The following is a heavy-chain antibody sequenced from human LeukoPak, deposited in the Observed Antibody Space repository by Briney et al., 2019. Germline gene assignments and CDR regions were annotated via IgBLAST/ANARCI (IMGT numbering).Heavy chain of an antibody. Sequence: SGGSLRLSCAASGFTFSSYSRNWVRQAPGKGLEWVSSISSSSSYIYYADSVKGRFTISRDNAKNSLYLQMNSLRDEDTAVYYCARDGYGDYTFDYWGRGTLVTVSS. CDR3: ARDGYGDYTFDY. V-gene: IGHV3-21*01. D-gene: IGHD4-17*01. CDR2: ISSSSSYI. CDR1: GFTFSSYS. J-gene: IGHJ4*02.